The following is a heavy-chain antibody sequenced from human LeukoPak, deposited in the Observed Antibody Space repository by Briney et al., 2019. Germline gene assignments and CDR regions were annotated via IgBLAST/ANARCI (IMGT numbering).Heavy chain of an antibody. V-gene: IGHV3-11*01. J-gene: IGHJ4*02. Sequence: GGSLRLSCAASGFTFSDYYMSWIRQAPGKGLEWVSYISSSGTTIYYADSVKGRFTISRDNAKNSLYLQMNSLRAEDTAVYYCARRRDSGSLQHFDYWGQGTLVTVSS. CDR3: ARRRDSGSLQHFDY. CDR1: GFTFSDYY. CDR2: ISSSGTTI. D-gene: IGHD1-26*01.